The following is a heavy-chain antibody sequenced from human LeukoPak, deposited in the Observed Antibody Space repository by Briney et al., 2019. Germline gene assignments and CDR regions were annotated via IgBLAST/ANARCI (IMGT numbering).Heavy chain of an antibody. V-gene: IGHV3-7*01. D-gene: IGHD3-3*01. CDR1: GFTFSRYW. Sequence: GGSLRLSCAASGFTFSRYWMTWVRQAPGKGLEWVANIKQDGSEKYYADSVKGRFTISRDNAKNSLYLQMNSLRAEDTAVYYCAREFRIYRRFLYYYYYYYMDVWGKGTTVTVSS. CDR3: AREFRIYRRFLYYYYYYYMDV. J-gene: IGHJ6*03. CDR2: IKQDGSEK.